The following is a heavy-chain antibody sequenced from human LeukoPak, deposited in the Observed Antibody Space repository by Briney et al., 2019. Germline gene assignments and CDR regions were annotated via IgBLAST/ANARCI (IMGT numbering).Heavy chain of an antibody. CDR2: IYYSGST. J-gene: IGHJ1*01. Sequence: SETLSLTCTVSGGSINSSSYYWGWIRQPPGKGLEWIGSIYYSGSTYYNASLKSRVTISVDTSKNQFSLKLSSVTAADTAVYYCATHDLNGGNKYFQHWGQGTLVTVSS. D-gene: IGHD4-23*01. CDR1: GGSINSSSYY. V-gene: IGHV4-39*01. CDR3: ATHDLNGGNKYFQH.